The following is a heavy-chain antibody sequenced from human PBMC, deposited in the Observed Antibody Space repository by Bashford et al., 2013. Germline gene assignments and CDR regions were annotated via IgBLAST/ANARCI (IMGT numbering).Heavy chain of an antibody. CDR3: ARHGRWELSTGGGDYYVRYGRR. J-gene: IGHJ6*02. CDR1: GGSISSSSYY. D-gene: IGHD1-26*01. CDR2: IYYSGST. Sequence: SSETLSLTCTVSGGSISSSSYYWGWIRQPPGKGLEWIGSIYYSGSTYYNPSLKSRVTISVDTSKNQFSLKLSSVTAADTAVYYCARHGRWELSTGGGDYYVRYGRRGAKGTTVTVSS. V-gene: IGHV4-39*01.